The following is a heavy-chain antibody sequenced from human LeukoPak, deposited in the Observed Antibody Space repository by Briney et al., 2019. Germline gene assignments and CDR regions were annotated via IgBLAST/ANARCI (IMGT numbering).Heavy chain of an antibody. CDR2: ISSSGGST. D-gene: IGHD5-18*01. J-gene: IGHJ4*02. CDR1: GSTFSSYA. Sequence: GGSLRLSCAASGSTFSSYAMSWVRQAAGKGLEWVSSISSSGGSTYYADSVKGRFTISRDYSKNTLYLQMNSLRAEDTAVYYCAKDLYTYGTTPLDYWGQGTLVTVSS. V-gene: IGHV3-23*01. CDR3: AKDLYTYGTTPLDY.